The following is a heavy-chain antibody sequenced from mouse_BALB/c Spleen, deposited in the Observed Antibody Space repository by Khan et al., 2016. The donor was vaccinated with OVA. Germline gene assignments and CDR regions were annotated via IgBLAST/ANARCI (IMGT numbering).Heavy chain of an antibody. CDR3: AGRGAAYYRNDEGAMEY. D-gene: IGHD2-14*01. Sequence: QIQLVQSGPELKKPGETVRISCKASGYTFTTAGIQWVQKMPGKGLKWIGWINTHSGVPKYAEDFKGRFAFSLEISASIAYLQITNLKNEDTATYFCAGRGAAYYRNDEGAMEYWGQGTSVTVSS. CDR2: INTHSGVP. CDR1: GYTFTTAG. J-gene: IGHJ4*01. V-gene: IGHV9-4*02.